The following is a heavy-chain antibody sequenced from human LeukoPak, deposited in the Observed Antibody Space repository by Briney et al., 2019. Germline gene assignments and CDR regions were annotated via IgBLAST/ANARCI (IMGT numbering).Heavy chain of an antibody. CDR1: GFTLSTHW. V-gene: IGHV3-74*01. J-gene: IGHJ5*02. Sequence: GGSLRLSCVASGFTLSTHWMNWVRQPPGKGLQWASHINVDGSDTDYADSVKGRFTISRDNARNTVYLQMNTLRVEDTAVYYCVRDGSGYPPFDLWGQGNLVTVSS. D-gene: IGHD3-9*01. CDR3: VRDGSGYPPFDL. CDR2: INVDGSDT.